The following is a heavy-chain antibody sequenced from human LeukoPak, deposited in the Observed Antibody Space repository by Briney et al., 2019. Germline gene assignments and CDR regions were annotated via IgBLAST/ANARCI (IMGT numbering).Heavy chain of an antibody. CDR1: GFTFSSYS. D-gene: IGHD6-25*01. J-gene: IGHJ4*02. Sequence: GGSLRLSCAASGFTFSSYSMKWVRQATGQGLAWASSISSSSSYIHYAYSVKGRFTISRHNANTALYLQMNSLRAEDTAVYYCARGFGSGGAHYFDYWGQGTLVTVSS. CDR3: ARGFGSGGAHYFDY. V-gene: IGHV3-21*01. CDR2: ISSSSSYI.